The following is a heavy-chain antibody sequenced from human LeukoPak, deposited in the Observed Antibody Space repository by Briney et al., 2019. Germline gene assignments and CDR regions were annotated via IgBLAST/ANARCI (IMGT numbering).Heavy chain of an antibody. CDR1: GFTFSSYW. V-gene: IGHV3-7*01. D-gene: IGHD2-2*01. J-gene: IGHJ5*02. CDR3: ARDLPTVVVPAADNWFDP. CDR2: IKQDGSEK. Sequence: GGSLRLSCAASGFTFSSYWMSWVRQAPGKGLEWVANIKQDGSEKYYVDSVKGRFTISRDNAKNSLYLQMNSLRAEDTAVYYCARDLPTVVVPAADNWFDPWGQGTLVTVSS.